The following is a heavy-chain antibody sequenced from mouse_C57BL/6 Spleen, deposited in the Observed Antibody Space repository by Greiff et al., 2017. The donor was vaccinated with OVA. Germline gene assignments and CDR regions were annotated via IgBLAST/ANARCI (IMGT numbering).Heavy chain of an antibody. CDR3: AKNDGYYEGYFDY. Sequence: VKLVESGPGLVQPSQRLSITCTVSGFSLTSYGVHWVRQSPGKGLEWLGVIWRGGSTDYNAAFMSRLSITKDNSKSQVFFKMNSLQADDTAIYYCAKNDGYYEGYFDYWGQGTTLTVSS. J-gene: IGHJ2*01. D-gene: IGHD2-3*01. V-gene: IGHV2-5*01. CDR2: IWRGGST. CDR1: GFSLTSYG.